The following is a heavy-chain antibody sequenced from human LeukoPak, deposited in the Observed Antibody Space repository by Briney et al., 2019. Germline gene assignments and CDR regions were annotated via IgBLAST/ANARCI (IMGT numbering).Heavy chain of an antibody. Sequence: SETLSLTCTVSGGSISSYYWSWIRQPPGKGLEWIGYIYYSGSTNYNPSLKSRVTISVDTSKNQFSLKLSSVTAADTAVYYCARCRDGSSFDYWGQGTLVTVSS. CDR3: ARCRDGSSFDY. CDR2: IYYSGST. D-gene: IGHD5-24*01. V-gene: IGHV4-59*01. CDR1: GGSISSYY. J-gene: IGHJ4*02.